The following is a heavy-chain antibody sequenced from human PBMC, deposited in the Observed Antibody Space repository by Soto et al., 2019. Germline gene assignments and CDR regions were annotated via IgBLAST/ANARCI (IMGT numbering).Heavy chain of an antibody. CDR2: IYHSGST. CDR3: ARSESPSSGYYRTEYFQH. J-gene: IGHJ1*01. Sequence: QVQLQESGPGLVKPSGTLSLTCAVSGGSISSSNWWSWVRQPPGKGLEWIGEIYHSGSTNYTPSLMSRVTLSVDKSKNQFFMKLSSVTAADTAVYYCARSESPSSGYYRTEYFQHWGQGTLVTVSS. V-gene: IGHV4-4*02. CDR1: GGSISSSNW. D-gene: IGHD3-22*01.